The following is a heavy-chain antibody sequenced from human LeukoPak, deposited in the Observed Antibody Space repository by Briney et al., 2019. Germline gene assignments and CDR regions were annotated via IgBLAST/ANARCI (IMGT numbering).Heavy chain of an antibody. J-gene: IGHJ4*02. Sequence: ATVKVSCKASGYTFTSYGISWVRQAPGQGLEWMGWISAYNGNTNYAQKLQGRVTMTTDTSTSTAYMELRSLRSDDTAVYYCARGDRATYYYDSSGYYYFDYWGQGTLVTVSS. CDR1: GYTFTSYG. CDR3: ARGDRATYYYDSSGYYYFDY. V-gene: IGHV1-18*01. CDR2: ISAYNGNT. D-gene: IGHD3-22*01.